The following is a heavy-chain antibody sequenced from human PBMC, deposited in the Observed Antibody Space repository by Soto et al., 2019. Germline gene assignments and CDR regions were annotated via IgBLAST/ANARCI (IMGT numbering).Heavy chain of an antibody. CDR1: GFTFSSYG. D-gene: IGHD3-9*01. Sequence: QVQLVESGGGVVQPGRSLRLSCAASGFTFSSYGMHWVRQAPGKGLEWVAVISYDGSNKYYVDSVKGRFTIARDNSKNTLYLQMNSLRAEDTAVYYCAKDSMRPNYDILTGYYNPGWDLDYWGQGTLVTVSS. V-gene: IGHV3-30*18. CDR2: ISYDGSNK. CDR3: AKDSMRPNYDILTGYYNPGWDLDY. J-gene: IGHJ4*02.